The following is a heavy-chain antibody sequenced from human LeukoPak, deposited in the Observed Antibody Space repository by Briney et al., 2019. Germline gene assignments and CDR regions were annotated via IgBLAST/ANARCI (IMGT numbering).Heavy chain of an antibody. CDR3: ARDTAIVGAPTYRDY. D-gene: IGHD1-26*01. Sequence: GGSLRLSCAASGFTFSSYWMHWVRQAPGKGLVWVSCINTDGSSTYYADSVKGRFTISRDNAKNTLYLQMNSLRAEDTAVYYCARDTAIVGAPTYRDYWGQGTLVTVSS. V-gene: IGHV3-74*01. J-gene: IGHJ4*02. CDR1: GFTFSSYW. CDR2: INTDGSST.